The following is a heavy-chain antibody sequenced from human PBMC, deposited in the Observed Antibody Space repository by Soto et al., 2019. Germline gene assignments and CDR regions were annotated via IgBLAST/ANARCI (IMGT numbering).Heavy chain of an antibody. Sequence: SETLSLTCTVSGGSISSGGYYWSWIRQHPGKGLEWIGYIYYSGSTYYNPSLKSRVTISVDTSKNQFSLKLSSVTAADTAVYYCARSPYCSGGSCYRNNWFDPWGQGTLVTVSS. CDR1: GGSISSGGYY. CDR3: ARSPYCSGGSCYRNNWFDP. D-gene: IGHD2-15*01. J-gene: IGHJ5*02. V-gene: IGHV4-31*03. CDR2: IYYSGST.